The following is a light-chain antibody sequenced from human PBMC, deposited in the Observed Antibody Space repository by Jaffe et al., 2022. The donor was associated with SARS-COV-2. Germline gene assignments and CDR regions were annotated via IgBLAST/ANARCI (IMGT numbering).Light chain of an antibody. J-gene: IGLJ3*02. CDR2: NTD. CDR1: SGSVSTSDY. Sequence: QTVVTQEPSFSVSPGGTVTLTCGLTSGSVSTSDYPSWHQQTPGQAPRTLIYNTDTRSSGVPDRFSGSILGNKAALTITGAQADDECDYYCVLHMHSGIWVFGGGTKLTVL. V-gene: IGLV8-61*01. CDR3: VLHMHSGIWV.